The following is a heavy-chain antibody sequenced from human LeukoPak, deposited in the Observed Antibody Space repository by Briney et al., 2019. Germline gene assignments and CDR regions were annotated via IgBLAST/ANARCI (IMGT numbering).Heavy chain of an antibody. V-gene: IGHV3-23*01. CDR3: ANAKRVGLGYCTGGSCSSFDY. J-gene: IGHJ4*02. Sequence: GGSLRLSCAASGFTFSSYGMNWVRQAPGKGLEWVAAICGSGSRTYYADSVRGRCTISRDNSEKTLFLQMTSLRAEDTAVYYCANAKRVGLGYCTGGSCSSFDYWGQGALVTVSS. CDR2: ICGSGSRT. D-gene: IGHD2-15*01. CDR1: GFTFSSYG.